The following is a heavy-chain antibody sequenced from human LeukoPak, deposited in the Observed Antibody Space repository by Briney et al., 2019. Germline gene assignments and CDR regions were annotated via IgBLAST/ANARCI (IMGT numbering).Heavy chain of an antibody. CDR2: ISGSGGST. Sequence: PGGSLRLSCAASGFTFSSYAMSWVRQAPGKGLEWVSAISGSGGSTYYADSVKGRFTISRDNSKNTLYLQMNSLRAEDTAVYCCAKDFRSSGWQLEYYFDYWGQGTLVTVSS. CDR3: AKDFRSSGWQLEYYFDY. J-gene: IGHJ4*02. V-gene: IGHV3-23*01. CDR1: GFTFSSYA. D-gene: IGHD6-19*01.